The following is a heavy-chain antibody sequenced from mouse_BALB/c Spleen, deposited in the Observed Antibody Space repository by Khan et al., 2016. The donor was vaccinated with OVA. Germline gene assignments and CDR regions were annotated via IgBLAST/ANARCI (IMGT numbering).Heavy chain of an antibody. J-gene: IGHJ3*01. CDR3: ARSGFGGFAY. V-gene: IGHV1-37*01. D-gene: IGHD3-1*01. CDR2: INPSNGDT. CDR1: GYSFTDYI. Sequence: EVQLQESGPELVKPGASMKISCKASGYSFTDYIMNWVKQSHGKNLEWIGLINPSNGDTNYNQNFKGKAALSVDKSSSTAYMEVLSLTSEDSAVXCCARSGFGGFAYWGQGTLVTVSA.